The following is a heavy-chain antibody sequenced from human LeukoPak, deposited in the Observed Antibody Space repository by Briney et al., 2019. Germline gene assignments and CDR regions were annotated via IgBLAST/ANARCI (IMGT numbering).Heavy chain of an antibody. CDR3: ARDKALLKGLVHYHFDY. CDR2: IHNDGNT. V-gene: IGHV3-53*01. CDR1: GFVVSSNY. D-gene: IGHD6-19*01. Sequence: GGSLRLSCAASGFVVSSNYMNWVRQAPGKGLEWVSFIHNDGNTFYADSVKGRFTISKDNSKNTVCLQMNSLRIEDTAVYYCARDKALLKGLVHYHFDYWGQGTLVTVPS. J-gene: IGHJ4*02.